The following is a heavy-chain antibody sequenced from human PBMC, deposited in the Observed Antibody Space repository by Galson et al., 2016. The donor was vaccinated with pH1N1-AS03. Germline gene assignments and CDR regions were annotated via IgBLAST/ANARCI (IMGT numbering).Heavy chain of an antibody. J-gene: IGHJ5*01. CDR1: GFTFNEYY. CDR3: VSYNWNDPHMDS. V-gene: IGHV3-11*04. D-gene: IGHD1-20*01. CDR2: ISSSGSNI. Sequence: SLRLSCAASGFTFNEYYMSWIRQAPGKGLEWVAYISSSGSNIYYADSVKGRFTISRDNAKNMLYVEMKSLRADDTAVYYCVSYNWNDPHMDSWGRGTQVTVSS.